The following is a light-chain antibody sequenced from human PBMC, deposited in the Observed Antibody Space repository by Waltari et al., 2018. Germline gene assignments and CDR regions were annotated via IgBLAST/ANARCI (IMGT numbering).Light chain of an antibody. Sequence: QSALTQPPSASGSPGQSVTISCTGTSSDVGGYNYVSWYQQHPGKAPELIIYEVSKPTLGVPGRFSGYKSGNPASLTVSGLQAEDEADYYCSSYAGRNTLVFGGGTKLTVL. J-gene: IGLJ3*02. CDR1: SSDVGGYNY. CDR2: EVS. CDR3: SSYAGRNTLV. V-gene: IGLV2-8*01.